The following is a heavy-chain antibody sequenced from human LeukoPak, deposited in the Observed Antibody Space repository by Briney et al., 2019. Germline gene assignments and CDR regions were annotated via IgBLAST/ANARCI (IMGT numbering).Heavy chain of an antibody. V-gene: IGHV3-48*03. Sequence: GGSLRLSCAASGFSFNTFAMHWVRQAPGKGLEWVSYISSSGSTIYYADSVKGRFTISRDNAKNSLYLQMNSLRAEDTAVYYCAELGITMIGGVWGKGTTVTISS. D-gene: IGHD3-10*02. CDR1: GFSFNTFA. CDR3: AELGITMIGGV. CDR2: ISSSGSTI. J-gene: IGHJ6*04.